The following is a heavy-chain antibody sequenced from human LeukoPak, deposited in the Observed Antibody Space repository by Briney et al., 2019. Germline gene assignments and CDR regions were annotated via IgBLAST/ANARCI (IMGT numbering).Heavy chain of an antibody. V-gene: IGHV3-21*01. Sequence: GGSLRLSCAAPGFPFNSYSMTWVPQTPGKGLEWVHSIRSSSGYINYADSVKGRFTVSRDNAKNSLYLQMNSLRAEDTAVYYCARDSGYCSSTGCYVHYFDYWGQGTLVTVSS. D-gene: IGHD2-2*01. CDR1: GFPFNSYS. J-gene: IGHJ4*02. CDR2: IRSSSGYI. CDR3: ARDSGYCSSTGCYVHYFDY.